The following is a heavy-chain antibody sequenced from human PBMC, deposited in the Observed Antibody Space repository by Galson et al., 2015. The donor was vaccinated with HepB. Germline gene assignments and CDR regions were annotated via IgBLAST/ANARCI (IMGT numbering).Heavy chain of an antibody. CDR1: GFTFSTYA. CDR2: ISGSGITT. Sequence: SLRLSCAASGFTFSTYAMSWVRQAPGKGLEWVSTISGSGITTYYADSVTGRFTISRDSSKNTRYLQMNSLRVEDTAVSPCAKDPAVSYHDFWTENYFLGEFDYWCRGTLVTVSS. J-gene: IGHJ4*02. V-gene: IGHV3-23*01. CDR3: AKDPAVSYHDFWTENYFLGEFDY. D-gene: IGHD3/OR15-3a*01.